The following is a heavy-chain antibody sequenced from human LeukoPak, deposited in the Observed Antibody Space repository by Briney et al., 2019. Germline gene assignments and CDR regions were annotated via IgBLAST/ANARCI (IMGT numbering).Heavy chain of an antibody. Sequence: GGSLRLSCAASGFTFSSYSMNWVHQAPGKGLEWVSSISSSSYIYYADSVKGRFTISRDNAKNSLYLQMNSLRAEDTAVYYCARERAYYGSGSYPFDYWGQGTLVTVSS. V-gene: IGHV3-21*01. J-gene: IGHJ4*02. CDR3: ARERAYYGSGSYPFDY. CDR1: GFTFSSYS. D-gene: IGHD3-10*01. CDR2: ISSSSYI.